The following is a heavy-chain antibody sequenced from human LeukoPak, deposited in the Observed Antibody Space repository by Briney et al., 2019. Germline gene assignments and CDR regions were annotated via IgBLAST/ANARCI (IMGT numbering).Heavy chain of an antibody. Sequence: GGSLRLSCAASGFAFTTYSMNWVRRAPGKGLEWVSSISSSSSYIYYADSVKGRFTISRDNAKNSLYLQMNSLRAEDTGVYYCARGSEMATITFHFDYWGQGTLVTVSS. CDR3: ARGSEMATITFHFDY. CDR1: GFAFTTYS. V-gene: IGHV3-21*01. D-gene: IGHD5-24*01. CDR2: ISSSSSYI. J-gene: IGHJ4*02.